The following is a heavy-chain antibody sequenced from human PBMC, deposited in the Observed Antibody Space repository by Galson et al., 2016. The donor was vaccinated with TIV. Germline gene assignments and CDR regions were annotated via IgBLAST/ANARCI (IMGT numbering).Heavy chain of an antibody. V-gene: IGHV4-34*01. Sequence: ETLSLTCAVYGASFSDYYWSWLRQAPGKGLEWIGEINHTGTTNYNPSLKRRVTMSVDTSKNQISLKLRSVSAADTAVYYWARIPTIWKSYIYIGSHWGQGTLVTASS. CDR2: INHTGTT. CDR3: ARIPTIWKSYIYIGSH. D-gene: IGHD3-10*01. CDR1: GASFSDYY. J-gene: IGHJ4*02.